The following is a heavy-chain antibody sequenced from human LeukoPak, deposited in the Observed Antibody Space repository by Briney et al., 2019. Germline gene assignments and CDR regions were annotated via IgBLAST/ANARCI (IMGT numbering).Heavy chain of an antibody. CDR2: ISYDGSNK. CDR1: GFTFSSYA. D-gene: IGHD2-15*01. J-gene: IGHJ4*02. V-gene: IGHV3-30-3*01. CDR3: ARHCSGGSCLYFDY. Sequence: GGSLRLSCAASGFTFSSYAMHWVRQAPGKGLEWVAVISYDGSNKYYADSVKGRFTISRDNSKNTLYLQMNSLRAEDTAVYYCARHCSGGSCLYFDYWGQRTLVTVSS.